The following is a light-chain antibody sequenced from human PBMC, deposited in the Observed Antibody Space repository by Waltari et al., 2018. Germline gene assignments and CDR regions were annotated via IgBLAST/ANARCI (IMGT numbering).Light chain of an antibody. CDR1: KLGDKS. V-gene: IGLV3-1*01. CDR2: PDS. CDR3: QAWDSSTYV. J-gene: IGLJ1*01. Sequence: SFDLTQPPSVSVSPGQTASITCSGDKLGDKSACWYHQKPGQSPVLVIYPDSKRPSALPERFSGTKSGNPATLNISGAQAVDDADYYYQAWDSSTYVFGTGTKVTVL.